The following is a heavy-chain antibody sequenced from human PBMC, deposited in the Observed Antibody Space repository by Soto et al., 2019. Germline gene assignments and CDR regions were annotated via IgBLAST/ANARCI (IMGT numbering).Heavy chain of an antibody. D-gene: IGHD2-2*01. J-gene: IGHJ6*02. CDR1: GFTFRSYG. CDR2: IWFDGSKK. Sequence: QMQLVESGGGVVQPGRSLRLSCAASGFTFRSYGIHWVRQAPGKGLEWVALIWFDGSKKYYVDSVKGRFGVSRDNSKNTLYLQMNSLRVEDTAVYYCARDRLVPYGYGMDVWGQVTTVTVSS. CDR3: ARDRLVPYGYGMDV. V-gene: IGHV3-33*01.